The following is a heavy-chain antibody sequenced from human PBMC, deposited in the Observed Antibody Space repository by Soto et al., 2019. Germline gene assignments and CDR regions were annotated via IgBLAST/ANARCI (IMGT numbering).Heavy chain of an antibody. J-gene: IGHJ3*02. CDR3: ARGGRSSGDAFDI. Sequence: GESLKISCAASGFTVSSNYMSWVRQAPGKGLEWVSVIYSGGSTYYADSVKGRFTISRDNSKNTLYLQMNSLRAEDTAVYYCARGGRSSGDAFDIWGQGTMVTVSS. CDR1: GFTVSSNY. CDR2: IYSGGST. D-gene: IGHD6-6*01. V-gene: IGHV3-53*01.